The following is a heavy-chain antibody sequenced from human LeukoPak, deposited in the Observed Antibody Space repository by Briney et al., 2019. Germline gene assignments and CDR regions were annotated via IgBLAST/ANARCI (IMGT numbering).Heavy chain of an antibody. CDR2: ITGSGGGT. J-gene: IGHJ4*02. CDR3: AKDGSGYYPNYFDY. V-gene: IGHV3-23*01. Sequence: GGSLRLSCAASGFTFSNYARSWVRQAPGKGLEWVSGITGSGGGTYYADSVKGRCTISRDNSKKTLYLQMNSLRAEDTAVYYCAKDGSGYYPNYFDYWGQGTLVTVSS. CDR1: GFTFSNYA. D-gene: IGHD3-22*01.